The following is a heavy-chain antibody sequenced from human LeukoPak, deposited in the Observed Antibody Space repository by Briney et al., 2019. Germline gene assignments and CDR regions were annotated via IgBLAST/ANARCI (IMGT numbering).Heavy chain of an antibody. CDR1: GGYISSYY. CDR2: INYSGST. J-gene: IGHJ5*02. V-gene: IGHV4-59*01. D-gene: IGHD1-14*01. CDR3: ARVPNAPKIEPNWCDP. Sequence: PSETLSLTCSVPGGYISSYYWSWIRQPPGKGLEWIGIINYSGSTKYNPSLKSRVSISVDTSKNQFSLRLTSVTVADTAVYFCARVPNAPKIEPNWCDPWGQGTLVTVSS.